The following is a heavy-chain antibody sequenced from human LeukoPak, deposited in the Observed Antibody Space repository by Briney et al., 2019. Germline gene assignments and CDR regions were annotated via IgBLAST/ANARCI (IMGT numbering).Heavy chain of an antibody. CDR3: AKDIRWELAAAGVFDY. CDR1: GFTFSSYG. Sequence: GRSLRLSCAASGFTFSSYGMHWVRQAPGKGLEWVAVISYDGSNKYYADSVKGRFTISRDNSKNTLYLQMSSLRAEDTAVYYCAKDIRWELAAAGVFDYWGQGTLVTVSS. CDR2: ISYDGSNK. J-gene: IGHJ4*02. V-gene: IGHV3-30*18. D-gene: IGHD6-13*01.